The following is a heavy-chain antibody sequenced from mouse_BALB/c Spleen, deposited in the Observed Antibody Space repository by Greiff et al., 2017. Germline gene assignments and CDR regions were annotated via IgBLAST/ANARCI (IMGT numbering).Heavy chain of an antibody. J-gene: IGHJ4*01. V-gene: IGHV5-6-4*01. D-gene: IGHD2-3*01. CDR1: GFTFSSYT. CDR2: ISSGGSYT. CDR3: TRDRADGHYYAMDY. Sequence: EVQLQESGGGLVKPGGSLKLSCAASGFTFSSYTMSWVRQTPEKRLEWVATISSGGSYTYYPDSVKGRFTISRDNAKNTLYLQMSSLKSEDTAMYYCTRDRADGHYYAMDYWGQGTSVTVSS.